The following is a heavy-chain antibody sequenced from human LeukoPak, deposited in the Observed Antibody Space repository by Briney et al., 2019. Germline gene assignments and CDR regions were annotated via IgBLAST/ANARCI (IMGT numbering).Heavy chain of an antibody. V-gene: IGHV4-39*01. J-gene: IGHJ4*02. Sequence: SETLSLTCSVSGGSIISRDHYWDWIRQPPRKGLQWIGSIYYTGSTYYNPSVESRVTISVDTSKNQFSLDLGSVTAADTAVYYCATGYLRLDYWGQGSLVTVSS. CDR3: ATGYLRLDY. CDR2: IYYTGST. D-gene: IGHD6-13*01. CDR1: GGSIISRDHY.